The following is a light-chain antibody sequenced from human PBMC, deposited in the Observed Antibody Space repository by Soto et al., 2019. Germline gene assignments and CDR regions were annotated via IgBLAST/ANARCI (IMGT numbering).Light chain of an antibody. J-gene: IGKJ4*01. V-gene: IGKV1-39*01. CDR1: QSISSY. Sequence: DIQMTQSPSSLSASVGDSVTITCRASQSISSYLNWYQQKPGKAPKLLIYAASSLQSGVPSRFSGSGSGTDFTLTISSLQPEDFATYYCQQSYSTPGLTFGGGTKVEIK. CDR2: AAS. CDR3: QQSYSTPGLT.